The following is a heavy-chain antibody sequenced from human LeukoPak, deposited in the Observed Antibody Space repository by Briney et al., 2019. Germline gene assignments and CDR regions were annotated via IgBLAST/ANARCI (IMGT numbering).Heavy chain of an antibody. V-gene: IGHV3-74*01. CDR1: GFIFSSYW. Sequence: GGSLRLSCVASGFIFSSYWMHWVRQAPGKGLVWVSRINSDGSSTSYAESVKGRFTISRDNAKNTLYLQMNSLRAEDTAVYYCARRFSRDGYNYPNSKEYWYFDLWGRGTLVTVSS. D-gene: IGHD5-24*01. CDR2: INSDGSST. CDR3: ARRFSRDGYNYPNSKEYWYFDL. J-gene: IGHJ2*01.